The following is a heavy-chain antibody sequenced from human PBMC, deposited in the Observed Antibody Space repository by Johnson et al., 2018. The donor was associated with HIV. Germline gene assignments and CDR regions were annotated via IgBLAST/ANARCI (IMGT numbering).Heavy chain of an antibody. CDR3: ARPPAYLYKAAFSI. CDR2: IKEDGSEE. D-gene: IGHD3-16*02. Sequence: VQLVESGGGLVQPGGSLRLSCAASGFTLSYYWMAWVRQVPGQGLEWVANIKEDGSEEYYVDSTEGRFTISRDNAKNLLYLQMDRLRAADTAIYYCARPPAYLYKAAFSIWGQGTMVTVSS. J-gene: IGHJ3*02. V-gene: IGHV3-7*05. CDR1: GFTLSYYW.